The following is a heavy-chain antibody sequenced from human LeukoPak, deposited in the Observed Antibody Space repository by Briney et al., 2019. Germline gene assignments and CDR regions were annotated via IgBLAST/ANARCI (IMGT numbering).Heavy chain of an antibody. CDR2: IYHSGST. Sequence: PSETLSLTCAVSGYSISSGYYWGWIRQPPGKGLEWTGSIYHSGSTYYNPSLKSRVTISVDTSKNQFSLKLSSVTAADTAVYYCARRRFLDSAFDIWGQGTMVTVSS. V-gene: IGHV4-38-2*01. CDR1: GYSISSGYY. CDR3: ARRRFLDSAFDI. D-gene: IGHD3-3*01. J-gene: IGHJ3*02.